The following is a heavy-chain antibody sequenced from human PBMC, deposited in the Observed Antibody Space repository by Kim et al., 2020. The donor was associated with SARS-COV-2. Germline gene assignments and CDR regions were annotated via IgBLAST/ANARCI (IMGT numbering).Heavy chain of an antibody. CDR2: DLGGGCGT. V-gene: IGHV3-23*01. J-gene: IGHJ2*01. CDR1: GFTFRNSA. D-gene: IGHD2-2*01. Sequence: GGSLRLSCAASGFTFRNSAMSWVRQAPGKGLEWVSGDLGGGCGTYYADSVKGRLTISRDNSKNILYLQMNNLRAEDTAVYYCAKHRHVTSVTFYWYFELWGGGPLLAVSS. CDR3: AKHRHVTSVTFYWYFEL.